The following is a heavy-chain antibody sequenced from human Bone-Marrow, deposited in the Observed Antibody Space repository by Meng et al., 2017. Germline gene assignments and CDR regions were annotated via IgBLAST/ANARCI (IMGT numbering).Heavy chain of an antibody. Sequence: ASVKVSCKPSGYNFPDYWLHWVRRAPGQGLEWMGRMDPKSGDKHYAQRFQGRVTMTGDTSISTAYMELSGLRSDYTAMYYCARDEDISAAGKLFGDYWGQGTLVTVSS. CDR3: ARDEDISAAGKLFGDY. CDR1: GYNFPDYW. D-gene: IGHD6-13*01. CDR2: MDPKSGDK. J-gene: IGHJ4*02. V-gene: IGHV1-2*06.